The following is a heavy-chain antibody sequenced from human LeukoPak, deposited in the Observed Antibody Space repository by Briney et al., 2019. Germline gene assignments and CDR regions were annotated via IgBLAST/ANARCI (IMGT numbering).Heavy chain of an antibody. CDR1: GFTFSSYW. J-gene: IGHJ4*02. Sequence: QPGGSLRLSCAASGFTFSSYWMSWVRQAPGKGLEWVANIKQDGSEKYYVDSVKGRFTISRDNAKNSLYLQMNSLRAEDTAVYYCARDLNCYDSSGYFDYWGQGTLVTVSS. V-gene: IGHV3-7*01. D-gene: IGHD3-22*01. CDR3: ARDLNCYDSSGYFDY. CDR2: IKQDGSEK.